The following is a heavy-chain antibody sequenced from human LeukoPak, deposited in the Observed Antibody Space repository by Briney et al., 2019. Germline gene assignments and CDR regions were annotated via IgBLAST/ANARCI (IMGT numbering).Heavy chain of an antibody. CDR2: IEQDGSQK. CDR3: ARNSGSNPFDY. V-gene: IGHV3-7*01. Sequence: GGSLRLSCAASGFTFSSYWLSWARQAPGKGLEWVASIEQDGSQKYYVDSVRGRFTISRDNAKNSVYLQTNSLRVEDTAVYYCARNSGSNPFDYWGQGTLVTVSS. CDR1: GFTFSSYW. D-gene: IGHD1-26*01. J-gene: IGHJ4*02.